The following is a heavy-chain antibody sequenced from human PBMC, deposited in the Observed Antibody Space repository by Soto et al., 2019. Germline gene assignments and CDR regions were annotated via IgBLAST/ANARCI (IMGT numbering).Heavy chain of an antibody. V-gene: IGHV4-30-2*01. CDR3: ARSPFYGSKSHFAY. J-gene: IGHJ4*02. Sequence: QLQLQESGSGLVKPAQTLSLNCAVSGVSISDGGYSWSWIRQPPGKGLEWIGYTHVSGDTYYNPSLTGRVTLSVYRSRNQFSLNLRSMTAADTAVYYCARSPFYGSKSHFAYWGQGTLVSVSS. D-gene: IGHD3-10*01. CDR1: GVSISDGGYS. CDR2: THVSGDT.